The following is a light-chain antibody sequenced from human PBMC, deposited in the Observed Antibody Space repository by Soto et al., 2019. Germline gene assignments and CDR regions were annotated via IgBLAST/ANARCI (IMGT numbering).Light chain of an antibody. CDR2: DAS. CDR3: QQYDSYSWT. CDR1: QSISSW. J-gene: IGKJ1*01. Sequence: DIQMTQSPSTLSASVGDRVTITCRASQSISSWLAWYQQKPGKAPKLLIYDASNLESGVPSRFSGSGSGTEFTLTISSLQPYDFATYYCQQYDSYSWTFGQGTKVEI. V-gene: IGKV1-5*01.